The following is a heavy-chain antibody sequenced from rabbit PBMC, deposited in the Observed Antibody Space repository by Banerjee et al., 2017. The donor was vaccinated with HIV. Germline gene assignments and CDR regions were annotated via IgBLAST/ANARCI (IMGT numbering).Heavy chain of an antibody. CDR3: AKKEYYVPNSWSL. V-gene: IGHV1S43*01. Sequence: QQQLEESGGGLVKPGGTLTLTCKASGIDFSSYYRMCWVRLAPGRGLELIACIYTTSGSTWYASWVNGRFTISKTSSTTVTLQMTSLTAADTATYFCAKKEYYVPNSWSLWGQGTLVTVS. D-gene: IGHD1-1*01. CDR2: IYTTSGST. J-gene: IGHJ6*01. CDR1: GIDFSSYYR.